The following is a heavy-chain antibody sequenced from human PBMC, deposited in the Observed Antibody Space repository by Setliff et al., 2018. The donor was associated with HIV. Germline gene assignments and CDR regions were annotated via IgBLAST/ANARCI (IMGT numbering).Heavy chain of an antibody. CDR1: GFIFSDFW. CDR2: VINDGSDA. J-gene: IGHJ4*02. CDR3: VRGTGGLDS. D-gene: IGHD1-1*01. Sequence: GSLSLSCVASGFIFSDFWMHWVRQRPGQGPMWISHVINDGSDASYAESVKGRFTVSRDNARNMVFLQMNNLRAEDSGVYYCVRGTGGLDSWGQGTLVTVSS. V-gene: IGHV3-74*01.